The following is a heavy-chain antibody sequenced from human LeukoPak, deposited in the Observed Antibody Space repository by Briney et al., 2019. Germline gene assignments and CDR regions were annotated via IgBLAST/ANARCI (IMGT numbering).Heavy chain of an antibody. CDR3: ARVSWITGTTAY. CDR2: IIPIFGTA. CDR1: GGTFSSYA. J-gene: IGHJ4*02. V-gene: IGHV1-69*05. Sequence: SVKVSCKASGGTFSSYAISWVRQAPGQGLEWMGGIIPIFGTANYAQKFQGRVTITTDESTSPAYMELSSLRSEDTAVYYCARVSWITGTTAYWGQGTLVTVSS. D-gene: IGHD1-7*01.